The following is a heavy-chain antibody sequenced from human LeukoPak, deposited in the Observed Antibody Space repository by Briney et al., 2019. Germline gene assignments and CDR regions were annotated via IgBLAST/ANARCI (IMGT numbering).Heavy chain of an antibody. CDR1: GFTFTISG. J-gene: IGHJ3*02. Sequence: GGSLRLSCAASGFTFTISGMHWVRQAPGGGLEWVAFIGRDRSTKYYADSVKGRFTISGDSSYNTAYLQMNSLGAEDTAIYYCAKDGEWTFDIWGQGTMVTVSS. V-gene: IGHV3-30*02. CDR2: IGRDRSTK. D-gene: IGHD3-3*01. CDR3: AKDGEWTFDI.